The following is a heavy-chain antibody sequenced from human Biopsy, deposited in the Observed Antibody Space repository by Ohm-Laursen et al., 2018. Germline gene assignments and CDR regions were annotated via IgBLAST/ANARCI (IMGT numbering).Heavy chain of an antibody. D-gene: IGHD1-1*01. V-gene: IGHV6-1*01. CDR3: ARETPTGIPFNWFDP. CDR2: TYYRTKWFN. CDR1: GDSVSSNDAA. J-gene: IGHJ5*02. Sequence: SDTLSLTCATSGDSVSSNDAAWNWIRQSPSRGLEWLGRTYYRTKWFNEYAVFVKSRISINPDTSKNQFSLQLNSVTPEDTAVYYCARETPTGIPFNWFDPWGQGALVTVSS.